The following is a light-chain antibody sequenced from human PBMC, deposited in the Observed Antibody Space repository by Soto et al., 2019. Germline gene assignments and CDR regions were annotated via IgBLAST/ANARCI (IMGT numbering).Light chain of an antibody. V-gene: IGKV3-15*01. Sequence: VVMTQSPATLSVSPGERATLSCRASQSVSSHLAWYQQKPGRAPRLLIYGASTRATGIPDRVRASGSGTEFTLTISSLQSEDSAVYYCQQYNHWWTFGQGTKVEI. J-gene: IGKJ1*01. CDR1: QSVSSH. CDR2: GAS. CDR3: QQYNHWWT.